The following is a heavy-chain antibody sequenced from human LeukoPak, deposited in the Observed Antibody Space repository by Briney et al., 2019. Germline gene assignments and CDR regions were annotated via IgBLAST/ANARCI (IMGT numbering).Heavy chain of an antibody. Sequence: GGSLRLSCVASGFTFSNYWLNWVRQAPGKGLEWVANIKRDGSEQYYVDSVKGRFTISRDNAKNSLYLQLNSLRAEDTAVYYCARSHVGDDWDFDLWGRGTLVTVSS. V-gene: IGHV3-7*05. CDR2: IKRDGSEQ. J-gene: IGHJ2*01. D-gene: IGHD1-26*01. CDR1: GFTFSNYW. CDR3: ARSHVGDDWDFDL.